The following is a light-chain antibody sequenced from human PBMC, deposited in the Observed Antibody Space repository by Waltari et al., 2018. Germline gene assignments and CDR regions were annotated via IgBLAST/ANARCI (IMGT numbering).Light chain of an antibody. CDR1: ENLLYTSNNKNY. CDR3: QQYYTTPWT. V-gene: IGKV4-1*01. CDR2: WAS. J-gene: IGKJ1*01. Sequence: DIVMTQSPDSLAVSLGERAIINCKSSENLLYTSNNKNYLAWYQQRPGQPPKLLIYWASTRQIGVPDRFSGSGSDTDFTLTISPLQAEDVAIYYCQQYYTTPWTFGQGTKVEVK.